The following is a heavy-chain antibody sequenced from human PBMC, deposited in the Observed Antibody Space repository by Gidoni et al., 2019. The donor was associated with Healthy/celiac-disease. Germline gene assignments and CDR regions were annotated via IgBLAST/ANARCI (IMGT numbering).Heavy chain of an antibody. CDR2: INSDGSST. Sequence: EVQLVESGGGLVQPGGSLRLSCAASGFTFSSYWMHWVRQAPGKGLVWVSRINSDGSSTSYADSVKGRFTISRDNAKNTLYLQMNSLRAEDTAVYYCARTFRPRWALRDGYNSEPFDYWGQGTLVTVSS. V-gene: IGHV3-74*01. CDR3: ARTFRPRWALRDGYNSEPFDY. D-gene: IGHD5-12*01. J-gene: IGHJ4*02. CDR1: GFTFSSYW.